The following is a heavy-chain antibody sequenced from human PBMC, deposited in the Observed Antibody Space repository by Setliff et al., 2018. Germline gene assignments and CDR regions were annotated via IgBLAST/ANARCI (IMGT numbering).Heavy chain of an antibody. Sequence: GESLKISCKGSGYSFTSYWIGWVRQMPGKGLEWMGIIYPGDSDTRYSPSFQGQVTISADKSISTAYLQWSSLKASDTAIYYCARFKSHDYDSTKRYFDCWGQGTLVTVPQ. D-gene: IGHD3-22*01. CDR2: IYPGDSDT. CDR1: GYSFTSYW. V-gene: IGHV5-51*01. CDR3: ARFKSHDYDSTKRYFDC. J-gene: IGHJ4*02.